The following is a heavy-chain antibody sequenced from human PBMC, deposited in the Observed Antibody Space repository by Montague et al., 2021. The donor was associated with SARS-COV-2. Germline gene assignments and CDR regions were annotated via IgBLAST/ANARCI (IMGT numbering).Heavy chain of an antibody. CDR2: SYYSGST. V-gene: IGHV4-39*07. CDR3: ARDGEPDYGGFQRSTWYFDY. CDR1: GASISSSTYY. J-gene: IGHJ4*02. Sequence: SETLSLTCTVSGASISSSTYYWGWIRQPPGKGLQWIGSSYYSGSTYYNPSLKSRATISVDTSKNQISLRMSSVTAADTAVYYCARDGEPDYGGFQRSTWYFDYWGQGTLVTVSS. D-gene: IGHD4-23*01.